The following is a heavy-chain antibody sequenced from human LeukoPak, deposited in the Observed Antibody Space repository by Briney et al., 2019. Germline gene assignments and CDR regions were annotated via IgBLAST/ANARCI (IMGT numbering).Heavy chain of an antibody. J-gene: IGHJ6*03. D-gene: IGHD3-3*01. Sequence: GSVNVSCAASGYTFTGYYMHWVRQAPGQGLEWMGWINPNSGGTNYAQKLPGRVTLTRDTSISTAYTERSRLRSADTAVYYSARDHANDFWSGSGPLYYMDVWGKGTTVTVSS. V-gene: IGHV1-2*02. CDR3: ARDHANDFWSGSGPLYYMDV. CDR2: INPNSGGT. CDR1: GYTFTGYY.